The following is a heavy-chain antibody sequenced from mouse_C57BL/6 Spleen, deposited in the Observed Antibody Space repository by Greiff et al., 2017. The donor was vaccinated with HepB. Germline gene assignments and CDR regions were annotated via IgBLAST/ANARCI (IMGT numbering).Heavy chain of an antibody. J-gene: IGHJ4*01. D-gene: IGHD1-1*01. V-gene: IGHV2-2*01. CDR2: IWSGGST. CDR1: GFSLTSYG. Sequence: QVQLKQSGPGLVQPSQSLSITCTVSGFSLTSYGVHWVRQSPGKGLEWLGVIWSGGSTDYNAAFISRLSISKDNSKSQVFFKMNSLQADDTAIYYCARNYYGSKRDYYYAMDYWGQGTSVTVSS. CDR3: ARNYYGSKRDYYYAMDY.